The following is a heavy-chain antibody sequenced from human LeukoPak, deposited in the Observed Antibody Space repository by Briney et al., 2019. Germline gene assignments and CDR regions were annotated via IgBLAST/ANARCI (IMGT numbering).Heavy chain of an antibody. J-gene: IGHJ4*02. CDR1: GFTFSNYW. Sequence: GGSLRLSCAASGFTFSNYWVHSVRQAPGKRLRWVSGIDYDGRTTTYAESAKGRFTISRDNAKNTLYLQLKNLRAEDTAVFYCGRSSAGIDYWGQGALVTVSS. CDR2: IDYDGRTT. V-gene: IGHV3-74*01. CDR3: GRSSAGIDY. D-gene: IGHD3-10*01.